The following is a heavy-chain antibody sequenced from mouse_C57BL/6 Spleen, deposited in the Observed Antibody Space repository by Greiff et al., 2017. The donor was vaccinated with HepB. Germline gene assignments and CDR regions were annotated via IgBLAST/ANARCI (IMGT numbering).Heavy chain of an antibody. Sequence: EVQRVESGPGLVKPSQSLSLTCSVPGYSITSGYYWNWIRQFPGNKLEWMGYISYDGSNNYNPSLKNRISITRDTSKNQFFLKLNSVTTEDTATYYCARDDYGFYYWGQGTTLTVSS. CDR2: ISYDGSN. CDR3: ARDDYGFYY. V-gene: IGHV3-6*01. CDR1: GYSITSGYY. J-gene: IGHJ2*01. D-gene: IGHD2-2*01.